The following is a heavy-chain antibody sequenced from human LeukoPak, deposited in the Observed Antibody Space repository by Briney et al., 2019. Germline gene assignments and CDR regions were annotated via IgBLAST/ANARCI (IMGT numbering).Heavy chain of an antibody. CDR1: GYTFTSYA. CDR3: ARNGDWYYYYYGMDV. Sequence: ASVKVSCKASGYTFTSYAMHWVRQAPGQRLEWMGWSNAGNGNTKYSQEFQGRVTITRDTSTSTAYMELRSLRSDDTAVYYCARNGDWYYYYYGMDVWGQGTTVTVSS. V-gene: IGHV1-3*02. J-gene: IGHJ6*02. CDR2: SNAGNGNT. D-gene: IGHD4-17*01.